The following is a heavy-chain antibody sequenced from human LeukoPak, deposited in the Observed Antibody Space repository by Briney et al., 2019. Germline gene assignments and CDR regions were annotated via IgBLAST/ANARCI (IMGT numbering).Heavy chain of an antibody. D-gene: IGHD6-13*01. CDR1: GFTFSSYW. J-gene: IGHJ6*03. CDR3: ARVAAAGRFVYYYYYMDV. CDR2: IKQDGSEK. Sequence: GGSLRLSCAASGFTFSSYWMSWVRQAPGKGLEWVANIKQDGSEKYYVDSVKGRFTISRDNAKNSLYLQMNSLRAEDTAVYYCARVAAAGRFVYYYYYMDVWGKGTTVTVSS. V-gene: IGHV3-7*01.